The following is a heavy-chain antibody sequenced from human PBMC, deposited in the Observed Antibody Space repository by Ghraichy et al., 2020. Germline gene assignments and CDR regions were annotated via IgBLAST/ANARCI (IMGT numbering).Heavy chain of an antibody. J-gene: IGHJ6*04. Sequence: SETLALTCAVYGGSFSGYYWSWIRQPPGKGLEWIGEINHSGSTNYNPSLKSRVTISVDTSKNQFSLKLSSVTAADTAVYYCARGRKRMRVRNSSSPLDVWGKGTTVTVSS. CDR1: GGSFSGYY. V-gene: IGHV4-34*01. CDR3: ARGRKRMRVRNSSSPLDV. D-gene: IGHD6-6*01. CDR2: INHSGST.